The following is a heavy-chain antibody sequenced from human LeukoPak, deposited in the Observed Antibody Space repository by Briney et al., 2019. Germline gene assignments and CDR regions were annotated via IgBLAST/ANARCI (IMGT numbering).Heavy chain of an antibody. Sequence: SVKVSCKASGCTFSSYAISWVRQAPGQGLEWMGRIFPIFGTANYAKKFQSRATNTADKSTNTAYIERSSLRSEDTAVYYCAREGSAYDYGGPDFDYWGQGTLVTVST. J-gene: IGHJ4*02. D-gene: IGHD4-23*01. V-gene: IGHV1-69*06. CDR3: AREGSAYDYGGPDFDY. CDR2: IFPIFGTA. CDR1: GCTFSSYA.